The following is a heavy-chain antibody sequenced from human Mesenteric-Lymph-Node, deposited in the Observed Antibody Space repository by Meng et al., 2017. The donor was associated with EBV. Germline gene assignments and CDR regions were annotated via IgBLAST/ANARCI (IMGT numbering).Heavy chain of an antibody. CDR1: GGSFSGYY. CDR2: VYHTGGT. J-gene: IGHJ4*02. Sequence: QVPLQPWGAGLLKPSESLSLTFAVYGGSFSGYYWTWIRQAPGKGLEWMGEVYHTGGTNYSPSLQSRVTMSVDVSKNQFALKLSSLTAADTSVYYCARGRGFPVRYFDLWGQGTLVTVSS. D-gene: IGHD5-12*01. V-gene: IGHV4-34*02. CDR3: ARGRGFPVRYFDL.